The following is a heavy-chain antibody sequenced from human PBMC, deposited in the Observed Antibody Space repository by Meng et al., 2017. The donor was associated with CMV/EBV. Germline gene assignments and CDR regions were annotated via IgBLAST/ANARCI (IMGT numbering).Heavy chain of an antibody. V-gene: IGHV3-7*01. CDR3: ATDPTYYDFWSSHFIDY. CDR2: IKQDGSEK. D-gene: IGHD3-3*01. CDR1: GFTFSSYW. Sequence: GESLKISCAASGFTFSSYWMSWVRQAPGKGLEWAANIKQDGSEKYYVDSVKGRFTISRDNAKNSLYLQMNSLRAEDTAVYYCATDPTYYDFWSSHFIDYWGQGTLVTVSS. J-gene: IGHJ4*02.